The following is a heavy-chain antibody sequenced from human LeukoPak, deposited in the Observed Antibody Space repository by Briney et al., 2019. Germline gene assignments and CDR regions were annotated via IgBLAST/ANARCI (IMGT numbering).Heavy chain of an antibody. V-gene: IGHV4-30-4*07. J-gene: IGHJ4*02. CDR3: ARRRGYYDSSGYYFRLDFDY. Sequence: SETLSLTCAVSGGSISSGGYSWSWLRQPPGTGLEGLGYIYYSGSTNYNPSLKSRVTISVNTTKNQFSLKLSSVTAADTAVYYCARRRGYYDSSGYYFRLDFDYWGQGTLVTVSS. D-gene: IGHD3-22*01. CDR1: GGSISSGGYS. CDR2: IYYSGST.